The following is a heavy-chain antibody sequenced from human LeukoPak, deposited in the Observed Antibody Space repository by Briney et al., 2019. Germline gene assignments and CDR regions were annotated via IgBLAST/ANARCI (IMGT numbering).Heavy chain of an antibody. Sequence: SKTLSLTCTVSGGSISSNSYYWGWIRQPPGKGLEWIGSIYYRGSPYYNPSLKSRVTISVDTSKNQFSLKVISVTAADTAVYYCARWRTARTGFDYWGQGTLVTVSS. CDR3: ARWRTARTGFDY. CDR2: IYYRGSP. D-gene: IGHD3/OR15-3a*01. J-gene: IGHJ4*02. CDR1: GGSISSNSYY. V-gene: IGHV4-39*01.